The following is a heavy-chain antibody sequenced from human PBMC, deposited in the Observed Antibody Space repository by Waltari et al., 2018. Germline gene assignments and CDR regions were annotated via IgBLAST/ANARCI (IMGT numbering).Heavy chain of an antibody. CDR1: GGSFSGYY. Sequence: QVQLQQWGAGLLKSSETLSLTCAVYGGSFSGYYWSWIRQPPGKGLERIGEINHSGSTNYNPSLKSRVTISVDTSKNQFSLKLSSVTAADTAVYYCARALQRNNWFDPWGQGTLVTVSS. CDR2: INHSGST. CDR3: ARALQRNNWFDP. J-gene: IGHJ5*02. V-gene: IGHV4-34*01.